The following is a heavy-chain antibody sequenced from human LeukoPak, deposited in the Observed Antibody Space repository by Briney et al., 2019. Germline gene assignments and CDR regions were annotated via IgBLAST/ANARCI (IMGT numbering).Heavy chain of an antibody. CDR3: ARTPYYYDSSALRDAFDI. D-gene: IGHD3-22*01. CDR2: IWYDGSNK. Sequence: PGRSPRLSCAASGFTFSSYGMHWVRQAPGKGLEWVAVIWYDGSNKYYADSVKGRFTISRDNSKNTLYLQMNSLRAEDTAVYYCARTPYYYDSSALRDAFDIWGQGTMVTVSS. CDR1: GFTFSSYG. V-gene: IGHV3-33*01. J-gene: IGHJ3*02.